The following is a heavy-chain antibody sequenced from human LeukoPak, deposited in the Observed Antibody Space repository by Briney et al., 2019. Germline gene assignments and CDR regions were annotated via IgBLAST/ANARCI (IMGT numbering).Heavy chain of an antibody. CDR1: GFTFSSYG. V-gene: IGHV3-30*02. J-gene: IGHJ4*02. Sequence: PGGSLRLSCAASGFTFSSYGMHWVRQAPGKGLEWVAFIRYDGSKKYYADSVKGRFSISRDNSKNTLYLQMNSLRAEDTAVYYCAKGSYYYDSSGYCAYWGQGTLVTVSS. CDR2: IRYDGSKK. D-gene: IGHD3-22*01. CDR3: AKGSYYYDSSGYCAY.